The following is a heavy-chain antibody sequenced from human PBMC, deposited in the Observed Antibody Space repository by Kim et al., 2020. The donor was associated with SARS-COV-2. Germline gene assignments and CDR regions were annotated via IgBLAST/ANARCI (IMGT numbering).Heavy chain of an antibody. V-gene: IGHV6-1*01. Sequence: SQTLSLTCAISGDSVSSNSAAWNWIRQSPSRGLEWLGRTYYRSKWYNDYAASVKSRIAINADTSKNQFSLQVNSVTPEDTAVYYCARDRPGAVAFDYWGQGTLVNVSS. CDR2: TYYRSKWYN. D-gene: IGHD3-10*01. J-gene: IGHJ4*02. CDR1: GDSVSSNSAA. CDR3: ARDRPGAVAFDY.